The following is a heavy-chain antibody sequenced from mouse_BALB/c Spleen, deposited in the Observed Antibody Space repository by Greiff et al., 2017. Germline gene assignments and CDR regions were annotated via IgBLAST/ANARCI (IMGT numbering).Heavy chain of an antibody. CDR2: IWAGGST. Sequence: VQLKESGPGLVAPSQSLSITCTVSGFSLTSYGVHWVRQPPGKGLEWLGVIWAGGSTNYNSALMSRLSISKDNSKSQVFLKMNSLQTDDTAMYYCASYGSSPLFAYWGQGTLVTVSA. V-gene: IGHV2-9*02. CDR3: ASYGSSPLFAY. D-gene: IGHD1-1*01. J-gene: IGHJ3*01. CDR1: GFSLTSYG.